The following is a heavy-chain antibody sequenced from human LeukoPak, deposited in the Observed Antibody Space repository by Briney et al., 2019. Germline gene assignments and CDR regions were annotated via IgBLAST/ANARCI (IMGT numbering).Heavy chain of an antibody. CDR1: GGSFSGYY. J-gene: IGHJ6*02. V-gene: IGHV4-34*01. CDR2: INHSGST. CDR3: ARGPIYCTNGVCSTYYYYGMDV. D-gene: IGHD2-8*01. Sequence: PSETLSLTCAVYGGSFSGYYWSWIRQPPGKGLEWIGEINHSGSTNYNPSLKSRVTISVDTSKNKFSLKLSSVTAADTAVYYCARGPIYCTNGVCSTYYYYGMDVWGQGTTVTVSS.